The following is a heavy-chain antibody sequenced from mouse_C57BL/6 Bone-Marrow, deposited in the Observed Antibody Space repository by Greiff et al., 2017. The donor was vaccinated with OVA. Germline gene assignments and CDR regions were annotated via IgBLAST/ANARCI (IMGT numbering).Heavy chain of an antibody. Sequence: QVTLKVSGPGILQSSQTLSLTCSFSGFSLSTSGMGVSWIRQPSGKGLEWLAHLYWDDDKCYNPSLKGRPTISKDTSRNQVFLKITSVDTADTATYYCARRNTTVANYYAMDYWGQGTSVTVSS. V-gene: IGHV8-12*01. J-gene: IGHJ4*01. CDR3: ARRNTTVANYYAMDY. CDR2: LYWDDDK. CDR1: GFSLSTSGMG. D-gene: IGHD1-1*01.